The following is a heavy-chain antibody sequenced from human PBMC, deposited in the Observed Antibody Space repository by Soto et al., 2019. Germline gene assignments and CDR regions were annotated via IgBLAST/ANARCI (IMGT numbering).Heavy chain of an antibody. CDR2: INHSGST. Sequence: QVQLQQWGAGLLKHSETLSLTCAVYGGSFSGYYWSWIRQPPGKGLEWIGEINHSGSTNYNPSLKSRVTISVDTSKNQFSLKLSSVTAADTAVYYCARAHWGITIFGVVVNWFDPWGQGTLVTVSS. D-gene: IGHD3-3*01. J-gene: IGHJ5*02. V-gene: IGHV4-34*01. CDR3: ARAHWGITIFGVVVNWFDP. CDR1: GGSFSGYY.